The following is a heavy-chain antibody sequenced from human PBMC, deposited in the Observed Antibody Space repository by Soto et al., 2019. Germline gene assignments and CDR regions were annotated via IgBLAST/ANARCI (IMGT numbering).Heavy chain of an antibody. Sequence: EVQLVESGGGLVQPGGSLRLSCAASGFTFSSYSMNWVRQAPGKGLEWVSYISSSSSTIYYADSVKGRFTISRDNDKNSLYLQMNSLRAEDTAVYYCARVDTAMVFYYYYMDVWGKGTPVTVSS. J-gene: IGHJ6*03. CDR2: ISSSSSTI. CDR1: GFTFSSYS. D-gene: IGHD5-18*01. V-gene: IGHV3-48*01. CDR3: ARVDTAMVFYYYYMDV.